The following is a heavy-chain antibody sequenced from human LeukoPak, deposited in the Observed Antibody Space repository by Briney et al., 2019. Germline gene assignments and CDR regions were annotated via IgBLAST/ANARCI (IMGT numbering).Heavy chain of an antibody. CDR2: ISGSGGST. CDR3: AKDGKIRNWNYYQAKPVY. CDR1: GFTVSTYA. V-gene: IGHV3-23*01. J-gene: IGHJ4*02. Sequence: GGSLRLSCAASGFTVSTYAMSWVRQAPGKGLEWVSGISGSGGSTYYADSVKGRFTISRDNSKNTLYLQTNSLRAEDTAAYYCAKDGKIRNWNYYQAKPVYWGQGTLVTVSS. D-gene: IGHD1-7*01.